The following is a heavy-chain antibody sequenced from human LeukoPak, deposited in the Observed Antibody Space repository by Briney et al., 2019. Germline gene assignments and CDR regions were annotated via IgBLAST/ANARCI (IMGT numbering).Heavy chain of an antibody. V-gene: IGHV3-21*01. CDR2: ISSSSSYI. J-gene: IGHJ4*02. CDR1: GFTFSSYS. CDR3: ARGSSSSLPA. Sequence: GGSLRLSCAASGFTFSSYSMNWVRQAPGKGLEWVSSISSSSSYIYYVDSVKGRFTISRDNAKNSLYLQMNSLRAEDTAVYYCARGSSSSLPAGGQGTLVTVSS. D-gene: IGHD6-13*01.